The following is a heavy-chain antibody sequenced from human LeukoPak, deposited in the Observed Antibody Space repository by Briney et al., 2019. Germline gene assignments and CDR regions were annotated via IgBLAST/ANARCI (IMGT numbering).Heavy chain of an antibody. D-gene: IGHD3-22*01. CDR1: GYTFTSYA. Sequence: ASVNVSCKASGYTFTSYAMHWVRQAPGQRLEWMGWINAGNGNTKYSQEFQGRVTITRDTSASTAYMELSSLRSEDTAVYYCATDPRNYYDSSGAQGRFYYYMDVWGKGTTVTVSS. CDR3: ATDPRNYYDSSGAQGRFYYYMDV. J-gene: IGHJ6*03. CDR2: INAGNGNT. V-gene: IGHV1-3*03.